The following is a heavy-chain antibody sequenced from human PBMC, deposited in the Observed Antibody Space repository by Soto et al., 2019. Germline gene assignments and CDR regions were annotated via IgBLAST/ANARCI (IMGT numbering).Heavy chain of an antibody. D-gene: IGHD4-4*01. CDR1: GFTFSSYW. CDR2: TKQDGSEK. J-gene: IGHJ6*02. Sequence: LRLSCVASGFTFSSYWMSWVRQAPGKGLEWVANTKQDGSEKFYADSVKGRFTISRDNAKKSLYLQMNSLRAEDTAVYYCARDPPTEPFYYDYYGMDVWGQGTTVTVSS. V-gene: IGHV3-7*01. CDR3: ARDPPTEPFYYDYYGMDV.